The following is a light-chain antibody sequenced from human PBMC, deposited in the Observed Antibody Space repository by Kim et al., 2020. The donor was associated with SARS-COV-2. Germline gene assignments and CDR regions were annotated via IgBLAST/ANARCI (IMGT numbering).Light chain of an antibody. CDR2: EVI. Sequence: QSALTQPASVSGSPGQSIAISCTGTNSDIGAYVYVSWYQQHPGEAPKLIIYEVIKRPSGISDRFSGSKSDNTASLTISGLQPDDEADYYCSSYTSNNTLVFGGGTKLTVL. V-gene: IGLV2-14*01. CDR3: SSYTSNNTLV. CDR1: NSDIGAYVY. J-gene: IGLJ3*02.